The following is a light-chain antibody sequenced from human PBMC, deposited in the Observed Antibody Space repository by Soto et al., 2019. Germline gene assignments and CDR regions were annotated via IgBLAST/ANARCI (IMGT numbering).Light chain of an antibody. J-gene: IGKJ3*01. V-gene: IGKV1-39*01. CDR3: QQYYSYPGS. CDR1: QSISSY. CDR2: AAS. Sequence: DIQMTQSPSSLSASVGYVVTIACRASQSISSYLNWYQQKPGKAPKLLIYAASSLQSGVPSRFSGSGSGTDFTLTISCLQSEDFATYYCQQYYSYPGSFGPGTKVDIK.